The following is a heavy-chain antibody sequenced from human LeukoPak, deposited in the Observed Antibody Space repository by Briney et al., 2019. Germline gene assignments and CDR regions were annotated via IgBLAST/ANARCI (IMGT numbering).Heavy chain of an antibody. J-gene: IGHJ3*02. V-gene: IGHV3-23*01. D-gene: IGHD3-10*01. CDR1: GFTFSSYA. CDR2: ISGSGGST. CDR3: AKARVRGVSHDAFDI. Sequence: EGSLRLSCAASGFTFSSYAMSWVRQAPGKGLEWVSAISGSGGSTYYADSVKGRFTISRDNSKNTLYLQMNSLRAEDTAVYYCAKARVRGVSHDAFDIWGQGTMVTVSS.